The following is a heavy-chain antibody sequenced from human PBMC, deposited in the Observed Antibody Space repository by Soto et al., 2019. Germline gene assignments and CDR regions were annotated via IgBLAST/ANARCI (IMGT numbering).Heavy chain of an antibody. CDR2: IYWDDDK. V-gene: IGHV2-5*02. Sequence: QITLKESGPTLVKPTQTLTLTCTFTGFSLTTGEVAVGWIRQPPGKALEWLALIYWDDDKRYSPSLKSRRSITKDTSKNPVVLTMTSMDPVDTATYYCAHSESSGADCYSREYFGLWGRGTLVTVSS. D-gene: IGHD2-21*02. CDR3: AHSESSGADCYSREYFGL. J-gene: IGHJ2*01. CDR1: GFSLTTGEVA.